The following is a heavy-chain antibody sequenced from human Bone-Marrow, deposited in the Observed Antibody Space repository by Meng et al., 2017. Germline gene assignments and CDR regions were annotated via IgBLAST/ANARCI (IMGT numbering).Heavy chain of an antibody. CDR1: GFTYSSYS. CDR3: ANGAYSSGWYY. J-gene: IGHJ4*02. D-gene: IGHD6-19*01. V-gene: IGHV3-21*01. CDR2: ISSSSSYI. Sequence: GGSLRLSCAASGFTYSSYSMNWVRQAPGKGMEWVSSISSSSSYIYYADSVKGRFTITRDNAKNSQYRQMSSLGADDTAVDYGANGAYSSGWYYWGQGTLVTVSS.